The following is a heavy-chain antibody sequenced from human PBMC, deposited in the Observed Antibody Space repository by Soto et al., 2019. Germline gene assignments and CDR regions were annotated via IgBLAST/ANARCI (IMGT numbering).Heavy chain of an antibody. CDR3: ARRGTMVRGVDWFGP. J-gene: IGHJ5*02. CDR2: IDPSDSET. V-gene: IGHV5-10-1*01. CDR1: GYSFTSYW. D-gene: IGHD3-10*01. Sequence: GESLKISCKGSGYSFTSYWISWVRQMPGKGLEWMGRIDPSDSETNYSPSFQGHVTISADKSIRTAYLQWSSLKASDTAMYCCARRGTMVRGVDWFGPWGQGTLVTVSS.